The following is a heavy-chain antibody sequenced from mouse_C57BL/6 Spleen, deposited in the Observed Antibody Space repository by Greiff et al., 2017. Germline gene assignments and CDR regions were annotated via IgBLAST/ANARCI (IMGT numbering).Heavy chain of an antibody. D-gene: IGHD1-1*01. Sequence: EVQLVESEGGLVQPGSSMKLSCTASGFTFSDYYMAWVRQVPEKGLEWVANINYDGSSTYYLDSLKSRFIISRDNAKNILYLQMSSLKSEDTATYYCARVGSTDAMDYWGQGTSVTVSS. CDR1: GFTFSDYY. J-gene: IGHJ4*01. CDR2: INYDGSST. V-gene: IGHV5-16*01. CDR3: ARVGSTDAMDY.